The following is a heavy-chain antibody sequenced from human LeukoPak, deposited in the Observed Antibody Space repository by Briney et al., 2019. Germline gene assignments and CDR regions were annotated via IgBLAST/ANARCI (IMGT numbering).Heavy chain of an antibody. D-gene: IGHD2-2*01. CDR1: GYTFTGYY. Sequence: ASVKVSCKASGYTFTGYYMHWVRQAPGQGLEWMGWINPNSGGTNYAQKFQGRVTMTRDTSISTAYMELSRLRSGDTAVYYCARDLGCSSTSCYAGENWGQGTLVTVSS. CDR3: ARDLGCSSTSCYAGEN. J-gene: IGHJ4*02. V-gene: IGHV1-2*02. CDR2: INPNSGGT.